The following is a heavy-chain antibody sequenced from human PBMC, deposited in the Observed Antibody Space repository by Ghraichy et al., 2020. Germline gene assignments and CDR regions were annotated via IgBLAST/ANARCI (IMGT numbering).Heavy chain of an antibody. CDR2: IKQDGSEK. V-gene: IGHV3-7*01. J-gene: IGHJ6*02. CDR3: ARDSPSMGYYYYYGMDV. D-gene: IGHD2/OR15-2a*01. CDR1: GFTFSSYW. Sequence: GGSLRLSCAASGFTFSSYWMSWVRQAPGKGLEWVANIKQDGSEKYYVDSVKGRFTISRDNAKNSLYLQMNSLRAEDTAVYYCARDSPSMGYYYYYGMDVWGQGTTVTVSS.